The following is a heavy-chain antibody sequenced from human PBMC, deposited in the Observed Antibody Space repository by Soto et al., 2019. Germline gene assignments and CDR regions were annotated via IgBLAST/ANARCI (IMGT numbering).Heavy chain of an antibody. CDR3: AILPSYCSSTSCQGEGGWFDP. J-gene: IGHJ5*02. V-gene: IGHV4-59*01. D-gene: IGHD2-2*01. Sequence: SETLSLTCTVSGVSITSYYWTWIRQPPGKGLEWIGYIYHSGSTKYNPSLKSRVAISVDTSKNQFSLRLSSLTAADTAIYYCAILPSYCSSTSCQGEGGWFDPWGQGTLVTVSS. CDR1: GVSITSYY. CDR2: IYHSGST.